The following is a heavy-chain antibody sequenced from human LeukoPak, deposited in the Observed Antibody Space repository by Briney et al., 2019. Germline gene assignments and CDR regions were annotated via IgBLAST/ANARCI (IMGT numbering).Heavy chain of an antibody. CDR3: AKDPVWGVSGMDV. CDR2: ISGSGGST. D-gene: IGHD3-10*01. J-gene: IGHJ6*04. V-gene: IGHV3-23*01. CDR1: GFTFSSYA. Sequence: GGSLRLSCAASGFTFSSYAMRWVRQAPGKGLEWVSAISGSGGSTYYADSVKGRFTISRDNSKNTLYLQMNSLRAEDTAVYYCAKDPVWGVSGMDVWGKGTTVTVSS.